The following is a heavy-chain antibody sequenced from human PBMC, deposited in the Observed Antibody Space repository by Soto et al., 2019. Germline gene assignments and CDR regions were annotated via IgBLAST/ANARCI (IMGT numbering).Heavy chain of an antibody. CDR3: ARGLAAAGTYYYMDV. Sequence: SETLSLTCAVYGGSFSVYYWSWIRQPPGKGLEWIGEINHSGSTNYNPSLKSRVTISVDTSKNQFSLKLSSVTAADTAVYYCARGLAAAGTYYYMDVWGKGTTVTVSS. CDR2: INHSGST. V-gene: IGHV4-34*01. J-gene: IGHJ6*03. CDR1: GGSFSVYY. D-gene: IGHD6-13*01.